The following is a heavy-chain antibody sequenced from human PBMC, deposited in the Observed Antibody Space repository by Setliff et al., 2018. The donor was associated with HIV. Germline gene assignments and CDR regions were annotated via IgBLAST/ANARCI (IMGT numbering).Heavy chain of an antibody. CDR2: IYYTGST. CDR1: GGSMSSYC. J-gene: IGHJ3*02. D-gene: IGHD3-22*01. Sequence: SETLSLTCSVSGGSMSSYCWTWIRQSAGKGLEWIGYIYYTGSTYFNPSLKSRLTLSIDTSKNQFSLKLSSVTAADTAVYYCARETGGDSSGYYYDAFDIWGQGTMVTVSS. V-gene: IGHV4-59*06. CDR3: ARETGGDSSGYYYDAFDI.